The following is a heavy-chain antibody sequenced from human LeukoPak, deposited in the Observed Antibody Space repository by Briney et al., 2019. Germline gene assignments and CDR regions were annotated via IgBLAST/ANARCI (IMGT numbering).Heavy chain of an antibody. J-gene: IGHJ4*02. D-gene: IGHD3-9*01. Sequence: SETLSLTCTVSGGSIRSNYWSWIRQPAGKGLEWIGRIYTSGNTNYNPSLKSRVTISVGTSKTQFSLKVTSVTTADTAVYYCAKGRKDFDTNLGPFDSWGQGILVTVSS. CDR1: GGSIRSNY. V-gene: IGHV4-4*07. CDR2: IYTSGNT. CDR3: AKGRKDFDTNLGPFDS.